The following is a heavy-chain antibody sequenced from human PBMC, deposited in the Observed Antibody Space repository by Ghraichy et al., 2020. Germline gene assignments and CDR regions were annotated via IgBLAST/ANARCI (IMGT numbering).Heavy chain of an antibody. J-gene: IGHJ6*02. Sequence: GESLNISCAASGFTFSSYSMNWVRQAPGKGLEWVSSISSSSSYIYYADSVKGRFTISRDNAKNSLYLQMNSLRAEDTAVYYCASNHDFWSGYPSRGYYYGMDVWGQGTTVTVSS. V-gene: IGHV3-21*01. CDR2: ISSSSSYI. CDR3: ASNHDFWSGYPSRGYYYGMDV. CDR1: GFTFSSYS. D-gene: IGHD3-3*01.